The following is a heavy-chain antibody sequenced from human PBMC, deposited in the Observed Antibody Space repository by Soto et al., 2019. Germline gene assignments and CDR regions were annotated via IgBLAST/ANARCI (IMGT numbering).Heavy chain of an antibody. CDR2: VSANNLNT. J-gene: IGHJ3*01. CDR1: GFTFTIYG. D-gene: IGHD2-8*01. Sequence: QLVQSGAEVKKPGASVKVSCKASGFTFTIYGVTWVRQAPGQGLEWMGWVSANNLNTHNLEKFQGRVTMTTDTSTSTAYMELRSLSPDDTAVYFCAGRVGLSPVYDAYDFWGQGTMVTVSS. V-gene: IGHV1-18*01. CDR3: AGRVGLSPVYDAYDF.